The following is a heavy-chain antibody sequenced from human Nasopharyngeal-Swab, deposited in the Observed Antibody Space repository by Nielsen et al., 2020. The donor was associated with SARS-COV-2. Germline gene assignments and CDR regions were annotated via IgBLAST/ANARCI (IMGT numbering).Heavy chain of an antibody. Sequence: ASVKVSCKASGYTFTSYGISWVRQAPGQGLEWMGWISAYNGNTNYAQKLQGRVTMTTDTSTSTAYMELRSLRSDDTAVYYCARVDADYDFWSGSKSGLFDYWGQGTLVTVSS. V-gene: IGHV1-18*01. CDR2: ISAYNGNT. CDR1: GYTFTSYG. D-gene: IGHD3-3*01. CDR3: ARVDADYDFWSGSKSGLFDY. J-gene: IGHJ4*02.